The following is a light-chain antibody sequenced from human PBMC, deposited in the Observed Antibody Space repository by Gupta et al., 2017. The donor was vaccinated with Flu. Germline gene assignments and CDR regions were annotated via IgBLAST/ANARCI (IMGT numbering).Light chain of an antibody. Sequence: QSALTQPASVSGSPGQSLTISCTGTSSDVGGYNYVSWYQQHPGKAPKLMIYEVSNRPSGVSNRFSGSKSGNTASLTISGLQADDEADYYCSSYTSSSTLVVFGGGTKLTVL. CDR3: SSYTSSSTLVV. CDR1: SSDVGGYNY. CDR2: EVS. J-gene: IGLJ2*01. V-gene: IGLV2-14*01.